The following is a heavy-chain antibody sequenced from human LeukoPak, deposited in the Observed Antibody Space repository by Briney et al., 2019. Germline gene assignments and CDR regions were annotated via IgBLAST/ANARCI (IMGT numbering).Heavy chain of an antibody. Sequence: PSETLSLTCTVSGGSISSSSYYWGWIRQPPGKGLEWIGRIYTSGSTNYNPSLKSRVTISVDTSKNQFSLKLSSVTAADTAVYYCARDRGILTGYAFDYWGQGTLVTVSS. CDR2: IYTSGST. CDR3: ARDRGILTGYAFDY. J-gene: IGHJ4*02. V-gene: IGHV4-39*07. D-gene: IGHD3-9*01. CDR1: GGSISSSSYY.